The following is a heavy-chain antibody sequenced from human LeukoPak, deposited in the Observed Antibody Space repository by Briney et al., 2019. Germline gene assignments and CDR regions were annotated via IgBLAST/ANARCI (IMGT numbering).Heavy chain of an antibody. CDR3: ARLPYYYDSSGNDY. Sequence: PSETLSLTCTVSGGSISSSSYYWGWIRQAPGKGLEWIGSIYYSGSTYYNPSLKSRVTISVDTSKNQFSLKLSSVTAADTAVYYCARLPYYYDSSGNDYWGQGTLVTVSS. CDR2: IYYSGST. V-gene: IGHV4-39*01. D-gene: IGHD3-22*01. CDR1: GGSISSSSYY. J-gene: IGHJ4*02.